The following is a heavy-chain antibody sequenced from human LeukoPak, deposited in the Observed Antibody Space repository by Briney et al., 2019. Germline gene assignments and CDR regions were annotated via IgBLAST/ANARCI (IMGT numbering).Heavy chain of an antibody. Sequence: GGSLRLSCAAPGLTFSSYSMNWVRQAPGKGLQWVSSISSSSSYIYYADSVKGRFTISRDNAKNSLYLQMNSLRDEDTAVYSCAKGVGGSYGALFVSWGQGTLVTVSS. V-gene: IGHV3-21*01. CDR3: AKGVGGSYGALFVS. CDR1: GLTFSSYS. CDR2: ISSSSSYI. J-gene: IGHJ5*02. D-gene: IGHD1-26*01.